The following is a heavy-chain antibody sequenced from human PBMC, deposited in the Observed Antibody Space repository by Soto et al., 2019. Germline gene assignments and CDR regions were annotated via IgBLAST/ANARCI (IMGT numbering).Heavy chain of an antibody. Sequence: GGSLRLSCAASGFTVSSNYMSRVRQAPGKGLEWVSVIYSGGSAYYADSVKGRFTISRDNSKNTLHLQMNSLRAEDTAVYYCARHGYSYGGGYFDYWGQGTLVTVS. CDR1: GFTVSSNY. CDR3: ARHGYSYGGGYFDY. V-gene: IGHV3-66*04. J-gene: IGHJ4*02. D-gene: IGHD5-18*01. CDR2: IYSGGSA.